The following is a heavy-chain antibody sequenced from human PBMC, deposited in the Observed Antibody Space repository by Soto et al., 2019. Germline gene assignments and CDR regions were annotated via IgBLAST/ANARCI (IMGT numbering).Heavy chain of an antibody. Sequence: QGLLIQSGAEVRRPGATVKISCKASENTFTNFFFHWVRQAPGRSLEWLGMVNPTFGVTKYEKRFQGRRTMTGDTSTSTVFLEVRGLTSNDTALYFCARITYGDYNFLDSWGHGTLVTVSS. V-gene: IGHV1-46*01. J-gene: IGHJ5*01. CDR2: VNPTFGVT. CDR3: ARITYGDYNFLDS. CDR1: ENTFTNFF. D-gene: IGHD4-17*01.